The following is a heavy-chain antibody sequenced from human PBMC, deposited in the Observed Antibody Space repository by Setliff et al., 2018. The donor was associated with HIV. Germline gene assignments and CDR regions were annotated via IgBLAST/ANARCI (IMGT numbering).Heavy chain of an antibody. Sequence: ASVKVSCKASGYTFTSYAIHWVRQAPGQSLEWMGWINAGYGNTKYSQKFQGRVTITRDAYASTAYMELSSLRSEDTAVYYCARSPGDYLFDYWGQGTLVTVSS. CDR3: ARSPGDYLFDY. D-gene: IGHD4-17*01. V-gene: IGHV1-3*01. CDR2: INAGYGNT. CDR1: GYTFTSYA. J-gene: IGHJ4*02.